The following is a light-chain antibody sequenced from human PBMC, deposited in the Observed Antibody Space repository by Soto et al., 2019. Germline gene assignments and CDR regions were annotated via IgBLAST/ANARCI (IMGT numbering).Light chain of an antibody. CDR3: QQSYSTPELT. CDR2: DAS. Sequence: DIQMTQSPSTLSAALGDGVTITSRASQSISTWLAWYQQKPGKAPKLLIFDASTLQSGVPSRFSGSGSGTEFTLTISSLQPDDFATYYCQQSYSTPELTFGGGTKVDIK. V-gene: IGKV1-5*01. CDR1: QSISTW. J-gene: IGKJ4*01.